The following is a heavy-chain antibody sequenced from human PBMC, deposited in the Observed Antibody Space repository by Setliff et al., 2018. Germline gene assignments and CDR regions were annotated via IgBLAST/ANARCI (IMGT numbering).Heavy chain of an antibody. CDR3: SRLVRYCTRTSCQRLSGDDY. CDR1: GYTFTDYG. CDR2: ISPYSGNT. V-gene: IGHV1-18*01. D-gene: IGHD2-2*01. Sequence: VASVNVSCKASGYTFTDYGVTWVRQAPGQGLEWVGWISPYSGNTYYAPKFQGRITMTTDTSTTTAYMELKSLRSDDTAIYYCSRLVRYCTRTSCQRLSGDDYWGQGALVTVSS. J-gene: IGHJ4*02.